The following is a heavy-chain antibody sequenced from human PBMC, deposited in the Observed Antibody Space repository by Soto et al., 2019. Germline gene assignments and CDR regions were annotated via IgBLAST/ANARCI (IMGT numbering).Heavy chain of an antibody. CDR3: ERDRRYSSGWYSLDP. V-gene: IGHV4-4*02. D-gene: IGHD6-19*01. J-gene: IGHJ5*02. Sequence: TETLSLTCAVSGGSISSSNWWSWVRQPPGKGLEWIGEIHHSGSTNYNPSLKSRLIISVDKSKNQFSLKLRSVSAADTAVYYCERDRRYSSGWYSLDPWGQGTLVTVYS. CDR1: GGSISSSNW. CDR2: IHHSGST.